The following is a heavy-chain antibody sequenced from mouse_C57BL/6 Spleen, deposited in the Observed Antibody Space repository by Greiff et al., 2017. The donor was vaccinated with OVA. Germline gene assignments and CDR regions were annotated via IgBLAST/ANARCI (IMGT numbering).Heavy chain of an antibody. J-gene: IGHJ2*01. D-gene: IGHD3-2*02. CDR1: GYTFTSYW. CDR3: ARSRGQLRLGFDY. V-gene: IGHV1-55*01. CDR2: IYPGSGST. Sequence: VQLQQPGAELVKPGASVKMSCKASGYTFTSYWITWVKQRPGQGLEWIGDIYPGSGSTNYNEKFKSKATLTVDTSSSTAYMQLSSLTSEDSAVYYCARSRGQLRLGFDYWGQGTTLTVSS.